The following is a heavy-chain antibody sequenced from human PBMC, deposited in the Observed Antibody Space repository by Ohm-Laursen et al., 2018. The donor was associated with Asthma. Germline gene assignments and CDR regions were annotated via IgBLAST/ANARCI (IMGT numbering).Heavy chain of an antibody. Sequence: SLRLSCAASGFTFTSYDMYWVRQAPGKALEFVAGIWDGGSNKYYADSVKGRFTISRDNFKNTLYLQMNSLRAEDSAVYYCERGNTMIVVATADYWGQGTLVTVSS. CDR2: IWDGGSNK. CDR1: GFTFTSYD. J-gene: IGHJ4*02. V-gene: IGHV3-33*08. D-gene: IGHD3-22*01. CDR3: ERGNTMIVVATADY.